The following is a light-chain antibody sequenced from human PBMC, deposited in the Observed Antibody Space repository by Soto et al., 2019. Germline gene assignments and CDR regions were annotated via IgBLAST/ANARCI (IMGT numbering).Light chain of an antibody. Sequence: QSALTQPPSASGSPGQSVTISCTGTSSDVGGYDYVSWFQHHPGKAPKLIIYDVTKRPSGVPDRFSGSKSDNTASLTVSGLQAEDEADYCCTSYAGSKLRVCGGGTKVTVL. J-gene: IGLJ2*01. CDR3: TSYAGSKLRV. CDR2: DVT. V-gene: IGLV2-8*01. CDR1: SSDVGGYDY.